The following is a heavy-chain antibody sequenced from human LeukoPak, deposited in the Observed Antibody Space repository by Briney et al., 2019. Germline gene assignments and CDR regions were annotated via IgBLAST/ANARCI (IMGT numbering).Heavy chain of an antibody. CDR1: GFTFSSSN. V-gene: IGHV3-48*02. CDR2: IVGSSSTT. CDR3: ARVRYGMLYYFDY. J-gene: IGHJ4*02. D-gene: IGHD4-17*01. Sequence: GGSLRLSCAASGFTFSSSNMNWVRQAPGKGLEWVSYIVGSSSTTYYADSVKGRFTISRDNAKNSLYLQMNSLRDEDTAVYYCARVRYGMLYYFDYWGQGTLVTVSS.